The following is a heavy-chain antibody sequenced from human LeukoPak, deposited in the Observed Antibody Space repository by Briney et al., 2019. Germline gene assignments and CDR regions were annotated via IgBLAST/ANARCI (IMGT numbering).Heavy chain of an antibody. V-gene: IGHV1-2*06. CDR1: GYTFTGYY. CDR2: INPNSGGT. D-gene: IGHD2-15*01. CDR3: ARDLDNRGGWFHP. Sequence: ASVKVSCKASGYTFTGYYMHWVRQAPGQGLEWMGRINPNSGGTNYAQKFQGRVTMTRDTSISTAYMELSRLRSDDTAVYYCARDLDNRGGWFHPWGQGTLVTVSS. J-gene: IGHJ5*02.